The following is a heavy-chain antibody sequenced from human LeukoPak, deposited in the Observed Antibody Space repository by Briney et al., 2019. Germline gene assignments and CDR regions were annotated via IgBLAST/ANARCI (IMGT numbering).Heavy chain of an antibody. CDR3: ARTRYYYNSRSYGAPYYFDY. V-gene: IGHV4-38-2*02. CDR2: IYYSGST. CDR1: GYSISSGYY. D-gene: IGHD3-10*01. Sequence: SETLSLTYTVSGYSISSGYYWGWIRQPPGKGLEWIGSIYYSGSTYYNPSLKSRVTISVDTSKNRFSLKLSSVTAADTAVYYCARTRYYYNSRSYGAPYYFDYWGQGTLVTVSS. J-gene: IGHJ4*02.